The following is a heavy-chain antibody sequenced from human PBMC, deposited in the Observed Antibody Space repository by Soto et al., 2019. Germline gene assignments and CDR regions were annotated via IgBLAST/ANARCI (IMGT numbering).Heavy chain of an antibody. CDR3: ARGFYGMDV. V-gene: IGHV3-7*04. Sequence: LRLSCAASGFPFSTYWMNWVRQAPGKGLEWVAKIKQDGSDKDYVDSVKGRFTISRDNAKNSLYLQMNSLRAEDTALYYCARGFYGMDVWGQGTTVTVSS. CDR2: IKQDGSDK. CDR1: GFPFSTYW. J-gene: IGHJ6*02.